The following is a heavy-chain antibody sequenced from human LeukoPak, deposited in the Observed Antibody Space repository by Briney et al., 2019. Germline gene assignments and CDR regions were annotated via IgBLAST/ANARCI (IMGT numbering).Heavy chain of an antibody. CDR1: GSISSYY. V-gene: IGHV4-4*09. CDR3: ARQKCTSTSCLTKNAFGI. D-gene: IGHD2-2*01. J-gene: IGHJ3*02. CDR2: IYTSGST. Sequence: SETLSLTCTVSGSISSYYWSWIRQPPGKGLEWIGYIYTSGSTNYNPSLKSRVTISVDTSKNQFSLDLSPVTAADTAVYYCARQKCTSTSCLTKNAFGIGGQGTMVTVSS.